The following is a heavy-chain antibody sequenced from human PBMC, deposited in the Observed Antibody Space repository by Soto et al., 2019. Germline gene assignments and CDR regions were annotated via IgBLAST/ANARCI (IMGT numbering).Heavy chain of an antibody. Sequence: GESLKISCKGSGYSFTIYWIGWVRQMPGKGLEWMGIIYPGDSDTRYSPSFQGQVTISADKSISTAYLQWSSLKASDTAMYYCARVGGYCSSTSCPYYYYGMDVWGQGTTVTVSS. V-gene: IGHV5-51*01. D-gene: IGHD2-2*01. CDR3: ARVGGYCSSTSCPYYYYGMDV. CDR2: IYPGDSDT. J-gene: IGHJ6*02. CDR1: GYSFTIYW.